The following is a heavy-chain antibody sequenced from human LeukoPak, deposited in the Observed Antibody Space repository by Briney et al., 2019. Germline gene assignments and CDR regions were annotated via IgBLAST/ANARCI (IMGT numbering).Heavy chain of an antibody. V-gene: IGHV1-8*01. CDR2: MNPNSGNT. Sequence: ASVKVSCKASGYTFTSYDINWVRQATGQGLEWMGWMNPNSGNTGYAQKFQGRVTMTRNTSISTAYMELSSLRSDDTAVYYCARDGKVDTAMVDYWGQGTLVTVSS. D-gene: IGHD5-18*01. CDR1: GYTFTSYD. CDR3: ARDGKVDTAMVDY. J-gene: IGHJ4*02.